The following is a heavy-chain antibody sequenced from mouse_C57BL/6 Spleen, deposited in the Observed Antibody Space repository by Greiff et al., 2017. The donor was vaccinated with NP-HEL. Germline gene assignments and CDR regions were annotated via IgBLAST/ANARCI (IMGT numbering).Heavy chain of an antibody. D-gene: IGHD1-1*01. V-gene: IGHV1-63*01. CDR2: IYPGGGYT. CDR3: ARSPSYGSSYHDWYFDV. Sequence: QVQLQQSGAELVRPGTSVKMSCKASGYTFTNYWIGWAKQRPGHGLEWIGDIYPGGGYTNYNEKFKGKATLTADKSSSTAYMQFSSLTSEDSAIYYCARSPSYGSSYHDWYFDVWGTGTTVTVSS. J-gene: IGHJ1*03. CDR1: GYTFTNYW.